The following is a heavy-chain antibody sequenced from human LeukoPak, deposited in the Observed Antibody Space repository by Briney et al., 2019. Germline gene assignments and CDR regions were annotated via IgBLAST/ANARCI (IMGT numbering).Heavy chain of an antibody. CDR2: ISSSSSYI. J-gene: IGHJ4*02. CDR1: GFTFSSYS. D-gene: IGHD3-22*01. V-gene: IGHV3-21*04. CDR3: ARGLYYYDSSSPGDYFDY. Sequence: GGSLRLSCAASGFTFSSYSMNWVRQAPGKGLEWVSSISSSSSYIYYADSVKGRFTISRDNAKNSLYLQMNSLRAEDTAVYYCARGLYYYDSSSPGDYFDYWGQGTLVTVSS.